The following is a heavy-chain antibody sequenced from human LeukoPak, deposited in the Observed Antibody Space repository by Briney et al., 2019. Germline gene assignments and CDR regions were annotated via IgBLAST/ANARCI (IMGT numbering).Heavy chain of an antibody. Sequence: GGSLRLSCAASGFTFSSYWMSWVRQAPGKGLEWVANIKQDGSEKYSVDSVKGRFTISRDNAKSSLYLQMNSLRAEDTAVYYCGRGFDSWNGFDIWGQGTMVTVSS. J-gene: IGHJ3*02. CDR1: GFTFSSYW. D-gene: IGHD3-22*01. CDR3: GRGFDSWNGFDI. V-gene: IGHV3-7*01. CDR2: IKQDGSEK.